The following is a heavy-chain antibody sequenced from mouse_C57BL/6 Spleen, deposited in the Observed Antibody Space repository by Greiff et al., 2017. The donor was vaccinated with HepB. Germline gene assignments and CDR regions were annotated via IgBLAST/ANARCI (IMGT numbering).Heavy chain of an antibody. CDR1: GYSITSGYY. D-gene: IGHD2-2*01. CDR2: ISYDGSN. V-gene: IGHV3-6*01. Sequence: EESGPGLVKPSQSLSLTCSVPGYSITSGYYWNWIRQFPGNKLEWMGYISYDGSNNYNPSLKNRISITRDTSKNQFFLKLNSVTTEDTATYYCARVGFGYDYYAMDYWGQGTSVTVSS. CDR3: ARVGFGYDYYAMDY. J-gene: IGHJ4*01.